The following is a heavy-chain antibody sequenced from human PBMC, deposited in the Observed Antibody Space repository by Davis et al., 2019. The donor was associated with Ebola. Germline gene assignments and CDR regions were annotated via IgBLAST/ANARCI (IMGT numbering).Heavy chain of an antibody. Sequence: GESLKISCTASGFTFNNYDIHWVRQATGKGLEWVSVIGPLSDTYYPDSVKGRFTVSRENAKSSSYLQMNSLRAGDTAVYYCARGSRGSGSVFQKNFFDYWGPGTLVTVSS. V-gene: IGHV3-13*01. D-gene: IGHD3-10*01. CDR2: IGPLSDT. CDR1: GFTFNNYD. CDR3: ARGSRGSGSVFQKNFFDY. J-gene: IGHJ4*02.